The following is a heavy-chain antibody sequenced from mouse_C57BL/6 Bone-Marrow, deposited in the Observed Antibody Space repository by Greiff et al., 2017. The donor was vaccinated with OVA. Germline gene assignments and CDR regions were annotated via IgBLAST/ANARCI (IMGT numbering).Heavy chain of an antibody. CDR2: IDPSDSYT. CDR1: GYTFTSYW. Sequence: QVQLQQPGAELVRPGTSVKLSCKASGYTFTSYWMHWVKQRPGQGLEWIGVIDPSDSYTNYNQKFKGKATLTVDTSSSTAYMQLSSLTSEDSAVYYCARRTTVVAYYFDYWGQGTTRTVSS. V-gene: IGHV1-59*01. D-gene: IGHD1-1*01. J-gene: IGHJ2*01. CDR3: ARRTTVVAYYFDY.